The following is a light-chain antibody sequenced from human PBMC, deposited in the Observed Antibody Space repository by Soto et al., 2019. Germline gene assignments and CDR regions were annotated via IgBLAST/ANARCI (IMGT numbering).Light chain of an antibody. CDR1: SSDVGGYNY. CDR3: SSYTSSSTS. J-gene: IGLJ2*01. Sequence: QSVLTQPASVSGSPGQSITISRTGTSSDVGGYNYVSWYQQHPGKAPKLMIYDVSNRPSGVSNRFSGSKSGNTASLTISGLQAEDEADYYCSSYTSSSTSFGGGTKLTVL. V-gene: IGLV2-14*01. CDR2: DVS.